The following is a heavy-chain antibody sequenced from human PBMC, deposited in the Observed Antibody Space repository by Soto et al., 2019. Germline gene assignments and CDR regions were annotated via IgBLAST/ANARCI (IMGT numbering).Heavy chain of an antibody. D-gene: IGHD3-22*01. V-gene: IGHV4-59*08. J-gene: IGHJ4*02. CDR2: IYYSGST. CDR3: ARRPSSGYAYYFDY. CDR1: GGSISSYY. Sequence: ASETLSLTCSVSGGSISSYYWSWIRQPPGRGLEYIGYIYYSGSTYYNPSLRSRVTISADSSKNQFSVNLTSVTATDTAVYYCARRPSSGYAYYFDYWGQGILVTVSS.